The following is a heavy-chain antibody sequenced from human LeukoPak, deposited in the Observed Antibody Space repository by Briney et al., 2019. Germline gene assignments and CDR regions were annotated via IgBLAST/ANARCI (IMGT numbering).Heavy chain of an antibody. CDR3: ARDFDPYGLDV. Sequence: SETLSLTCTVSGGSISSDFWSWIRQPPGKGLEWIGYIYYSGSTNYNPSLKSRVTISIDTSKNQFSLKLSSVTAADTAVYYCARDFDPYGLDVWGRGTTVTVSS. J-gene: IGHJ6*02. V-gene: IGHV4-59*01. CDR1: GGSISSDF. CDR2: IYYSGST.